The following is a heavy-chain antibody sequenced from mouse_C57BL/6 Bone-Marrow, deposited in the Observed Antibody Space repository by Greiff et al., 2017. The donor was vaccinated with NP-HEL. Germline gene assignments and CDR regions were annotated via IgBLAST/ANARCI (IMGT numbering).Heavy chain of an antibody. J-gene: IGHJ2*01. CDR3: ARRPGFITTVVNFDY. D-gene: IGHD1-1*01. CDR2: IDPSDGYT. CDR1: GYTFTSYW. V-gene: IGHV1-50*01. Sequence: QVQLQQPGAELVKPGASVKLSCKASGYTFTSYWMQWVKQRPGQGLEWIGEIDPSDGYTNYNQKFKGKAPLTVDTSSSTAYMQFSSLTSEDSAVYYCARRPGFITTVVNFDYWGQGTTLTVSS.